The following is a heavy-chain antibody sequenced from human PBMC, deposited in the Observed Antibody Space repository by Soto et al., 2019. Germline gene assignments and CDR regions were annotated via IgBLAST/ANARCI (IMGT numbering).Heavy chain of an antibody. CDR3: ARDRAPYYYDSSGYYYKGWFDP. D-gene: IGHD3-22*01. CDR2: IIPIFGTA. V-gene: IGHV1-69*01. J-gene: IGHJ5*02. Sequence: QVQLVQSGAEVKKPGSSVKVSCKASGGTFSSYAISWVRQAPGQGLEWMGGIIPIFGTANYAQKFQGRVTITPDESTSTAYMELSSLRSEDTAVYYCARDRAPYYYDSSGYYYKGWFDPWGQGTLVTVSS. CDR1: GGTFSSYA.